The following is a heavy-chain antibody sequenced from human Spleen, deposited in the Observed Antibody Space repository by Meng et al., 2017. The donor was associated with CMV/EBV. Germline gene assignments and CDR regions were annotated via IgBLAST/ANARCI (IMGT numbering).Heavy chain of an antibody. CDR1: GDSVSSNSAA. Sequence: SQTLSLTCAISGDSVSSNSAAWNWIRQSPSRGLEWLGRTYYRSKWYNDYAVSVKSRIIINPDTSKNQFSLQLNSVTPEDTAVYYCARDRSGYCSGGSCYRDGWFDPWGQGTLVTVSS. CDR3: ARDRSGYCSGGSCYRDGWFDP. V-gene: IGHV6-1*01. J-gene: IGHJ5*02. D-gene: IGHD2-15*01. CDR2: TYYRSKWYN.